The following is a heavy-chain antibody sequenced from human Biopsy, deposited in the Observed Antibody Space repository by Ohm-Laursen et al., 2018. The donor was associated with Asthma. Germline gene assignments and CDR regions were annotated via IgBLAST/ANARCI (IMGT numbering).Heavy chain of an antibody. CDR3: ARCQVGYSSGWSLLLKKIYYSGMDV. V-gene: IGHV1-69*13. CDR1: GGTFSNFD. CDR2: IMTVFGTT. Sequence: GASVKVSCKVPGGTFSNFDISWVRQAPGQGLEWLGGIMTVFGTTNYAQKFQGRVTITADESTSTAYMEVTSLRSEDTAIYYCARCQVGYSSGWSLLLKKIYYSGMDVWGQGTAVTFSS. D-gene: IGHD6-19*01. J-gene: IGHJ6*02.